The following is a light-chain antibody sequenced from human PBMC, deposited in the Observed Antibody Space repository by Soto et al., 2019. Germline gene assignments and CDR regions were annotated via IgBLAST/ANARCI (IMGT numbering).Light chain of an antibody. J-gene: IGKJ5*01. Sequence: DIQITQSPSSLSASVGDRVAITCHASQDIRSYLNWYQQKPGQAPKVLIYDASNLEVGVPSRFSGSGSGTDFTFTISSLQPEDIATYYCQQYEDLPITFGQGTRLEI. V-gene: IGKV1-33*01. CDR3: QQYEDLPIT. CDR1: QDIRSY. CDR2: DAS.